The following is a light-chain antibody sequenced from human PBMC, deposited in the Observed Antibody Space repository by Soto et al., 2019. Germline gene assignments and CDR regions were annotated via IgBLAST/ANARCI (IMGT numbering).Light chain of an antibody. CDR2: GAS. CDR1: QSVSSSY. Sequence: EIVLTQSPGTLSLSPGERAPLSCRASQSVSSSYLAWDQQKPGQAPRLLIYGASSRGTGIPNRFSGSGSGTDFTLTISRLEPEDFAVYYCQQYGSAPISLGQGTRLEIK. V-gene: IGKV3-20*01. J-gene: IGKJ5*01. CDR3: QQYGSAPIS.